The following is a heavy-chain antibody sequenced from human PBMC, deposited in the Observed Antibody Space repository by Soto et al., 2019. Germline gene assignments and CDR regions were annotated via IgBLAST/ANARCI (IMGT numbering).Heavy chain of an antibody. CDR2: IWYDGSNK. D-gene: IGHD3-10*01. V-gene: IGHV3-33*01. CDR3: ARGKDYYVSGSYGFDY. Sequence: QVQLVESGGGVVQPGRSLRLSCAASGFTFSSYGMHWVRQAPGKGLEWVAVIWYDGSNKYYADSVKGRFTISRDNSKNTVYLQMNSLRAEATAVYYCARGKDYYVSGSYGFDYWGQGTLVTVSS. J-gene: IGHJ4*02. CDR1: GFTFSSYG.